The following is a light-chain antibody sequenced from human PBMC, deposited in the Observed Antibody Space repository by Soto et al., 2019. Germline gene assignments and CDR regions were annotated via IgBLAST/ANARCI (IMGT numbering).Light chain of an antibody. V-gene: IGKV3-15*01. CDR3: QQYNNWPPWA. Sequence: EIVMTQSPATLSVSPGERATLSCRASQSVSINLAWYLQKPGQAPRLLIYGASTRATGIPARFSGSGSGTEFTLTISSLQSEDFAVYYCQQYNNWPPWAFGQGTKVDIK. CDR2: GAS. J-gene: IGKJ1*01. CDR1: QSVSIN.